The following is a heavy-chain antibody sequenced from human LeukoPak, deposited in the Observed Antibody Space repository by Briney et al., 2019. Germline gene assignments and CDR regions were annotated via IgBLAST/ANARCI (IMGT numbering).Heavy chain of an antibody. D-gene: IGHD3-10*01. CDR2: IDSSGGYM. CDR1: GFTFNTYS. CDR3: LSGDRRDY. V-gene: IGHV3-21*06. J-gene: IGHJ4*02. Sequence: GGSVRLSCEASGFTFNTYSMNWARQAPGKGLEWVSSIDSSGGYMFYADSVKGRFIISRDNAKDSLYLQMNSLRVEDTAVYYCLSGDRRDYWGQGTLVTVSS.